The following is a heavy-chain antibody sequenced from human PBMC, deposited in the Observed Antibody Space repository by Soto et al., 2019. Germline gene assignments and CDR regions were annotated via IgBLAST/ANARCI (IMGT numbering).Heavy chain of an antibody. V-gene: IGHV3-11*01. D-gene: IGHD3-3*01. CDR2: ISSSGSTI. Sequence: PXGSLRVSWASSGITCSDYYRSLIRQAPGKGLEWVSYISSSGSTIYYADSVKGRFTISRDNAKNSLYLQMNSLRAEDTAVYYCARERTIFGVVYFDYWGQRTLVTVSS. CDR3: ARERTIFGVVYFDY. CDR1: GITCSDYY. J-gene: IGHJ4*02.